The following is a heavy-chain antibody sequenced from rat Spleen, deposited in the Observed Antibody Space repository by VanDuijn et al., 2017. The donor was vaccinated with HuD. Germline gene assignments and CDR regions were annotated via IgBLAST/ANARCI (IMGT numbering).Heavy chain of an antibody. V-gene: IGHV2-34*01. CDR3: TRDRVPGFAFYFDY. CDR1: GFSLATYS. D-gene: IGHD1-4*01. J-gene: IGHJ2*01. CDR2: MWYDGDT. Sequence: QVQLKESGPGLVQPSETLSLTCTVSGFSLATYSVSWVRQPSGKGPEWMGRMWYDGDTAYNSVLKSRLNISRDTSKNQVFLKMNGLQTENTAIYFCTRDRVPGFAFYFDYWGQGVMVTVSS.